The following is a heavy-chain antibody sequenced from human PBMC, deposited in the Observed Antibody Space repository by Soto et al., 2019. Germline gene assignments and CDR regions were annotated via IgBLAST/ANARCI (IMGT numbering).Heavy chain of an antibody. CDR3: ARQRWGGDARYSQLPCEN. V-gene: IGHV5-51*01. D-gene: IGHD3-16*01. CDR2: IYPGDSDT. Sequence: YSLNLSCKGTVYTFTGYWIGLGRQRAGPGLEWIGIIYPGDSDTRYSPSFQGQVTISVDKSIDTAYLQWSSLKASDTAMYFCARQRWGGDARYSQLPCENWG. J-gene: IGHJ1*01. CDR1: VYTFTGYW.